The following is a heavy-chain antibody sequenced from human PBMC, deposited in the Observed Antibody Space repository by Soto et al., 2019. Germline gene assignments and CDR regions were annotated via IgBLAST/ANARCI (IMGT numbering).Heavy chain of an antibody. Sequence: GVSLRLSCAASGFTFSDSWMDWVRQAPGKGPEWVANIKQDGSEKNEVDYGKGRFTISKDNAKNALYLQMNSLRAEDTGGYYCASLGLHGWAQGTTVSVSS. CDR2: IKQDGSEK. D-gene: IGHD2-15*01. V-gene: IGHV3-7*01. CDR1: GFTFSDSW. CDR3: ASLGLHG. J-gene: IGHJ6*02.